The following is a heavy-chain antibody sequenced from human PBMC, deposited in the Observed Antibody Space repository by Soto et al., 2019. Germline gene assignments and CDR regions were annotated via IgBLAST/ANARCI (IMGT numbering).Heavy chain of an antibody. V-gene: IGHV3-21*01. J-gene: IGHJ5*02. D-gene: IGHD3-22*01. CDR1: GFTFSSNS. CDR2: ISSSSSYI. CDR3: ARDLSYYYDSP. Sequence: GGSVRLSCAASGFTFSSNSMNWVRQAPGKGLEWVSSISSSSSYIYYADSVKGRFTISRDNAKNSLYLQMNSLRAEDTAVYYCARDLSYYYDSPWAQGSLVTVSS.